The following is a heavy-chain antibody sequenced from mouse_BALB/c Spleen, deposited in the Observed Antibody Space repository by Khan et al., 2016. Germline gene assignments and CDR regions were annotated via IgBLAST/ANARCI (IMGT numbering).Heavy chain of an antibody. CDR1: GFTFTDYY. D-gene: IGHD6-1*01. CDR3: ARLMQYCAMDY. V-gene: IGHV7-3*02. CDR2: IRNKANGYTI. Sequence: EVELVESGGGLVKPGGSLRLSCATSGFTFTDYYMSWVRQPPGKALEWLGFIRNKANGYTIEYRASVKGRFTISSVHFKSILHLQMNTLRAEDNATYYCARLMQYCAMDYWGQGTSVTVSS. J-gene: IGHJ4*01.